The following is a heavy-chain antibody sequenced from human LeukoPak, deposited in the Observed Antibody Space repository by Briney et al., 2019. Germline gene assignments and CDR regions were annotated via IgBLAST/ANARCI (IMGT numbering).Heavy chain of an antibody. CDR2: IKQDGSEK. D-gene: IGHD5-18*01. Sequence: GGSLRLSCAASGFTFSSYWMSWVRQAPGKGLEWVANIKQDGSEKYYVDSVKGRFTISRDNAKNSLYLQMNSLRVEDTAVYYCAKVGSGGYSYGADYYYDYMDVWGKGTTVTISS. CDR3: AKVGSGGYSYGADYYYDYMDV. J-gene: IGHJ6*03. CDR1: GFTFSSYW. V-gene: IGHV3-7*01.